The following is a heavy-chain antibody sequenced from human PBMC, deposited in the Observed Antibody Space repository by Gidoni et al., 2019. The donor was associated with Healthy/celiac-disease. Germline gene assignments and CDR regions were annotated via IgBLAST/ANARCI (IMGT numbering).Heavy chain of an antibody. J-gene: IGHJ4*02. CDR2: ISYDGSNK. Sequence: QVQPVGSGGSVVPPGSALNLPCDTHGFHFSSYAMHWVRQAPGKGLGWVAVISYDGSNKYYADSVKGRFTISRDNSKNTLYLQMNSLRAEDTAVYYWARDGADRSSWYSYWGQGTLVTVSS. CDR1: GFHFSSYA. CDR3: ARDGADRSSWYSY. D-gene: IGHD6-13*01. V-gene: IGHV3-30-3*01.